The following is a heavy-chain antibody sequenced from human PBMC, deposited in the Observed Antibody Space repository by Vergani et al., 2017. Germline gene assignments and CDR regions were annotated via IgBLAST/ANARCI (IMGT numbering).Heavy chain of an antibody. CDR2: IYNSGNG. CDR1: GDSIISRSYY. V-gene: IGHV4-39*01. Sequence: QMQLQESGPGLVKASETLSLTCTVSGDSIISRSYYWGWIRQPPGKGLEWIGSIYNSGNGDSSSSLKSRVTISADTSKNRFSLRLTSVTAADTAVYYCASGTYYSDRTSHFRGRYFDVWGRGTLVTVPS. D-gene: IGHD3-16*01. CDR3: ASGTYYSDRTSHFRGRYFDV. J-gene: IGHJ2*01.